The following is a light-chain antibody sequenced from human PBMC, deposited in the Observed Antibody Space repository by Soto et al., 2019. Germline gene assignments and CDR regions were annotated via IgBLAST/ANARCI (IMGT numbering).Light chain of an antibody. J-gene: IGLJ2*01. V-gene: IGLV3-21*02. Sequence: SYELTQPPSVSVAPGQTARITWGGSNIGSKSGHWYQQKPGQAPVLVVYDDSDRPSGIPERFSGSNSGNTATLTISRVEAGDEADYYCQVWDTSSDHVVFGGGTKLTVL. CDR1: NIGSKS. CDR2: DDS. CDR3: QVWDTSSDHVV.